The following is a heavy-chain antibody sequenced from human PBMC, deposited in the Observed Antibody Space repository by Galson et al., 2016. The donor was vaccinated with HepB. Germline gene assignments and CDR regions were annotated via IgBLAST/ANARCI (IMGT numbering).Heavy chain of an antibody. V-gene: IGHV3-23*01. D-gene: IGHD1-1*01. CDR2: LSASGGAT. J-gene: IGHJ4*02. Sequence: SLRLSCAASGFTFNTYAMSWVRQAPGKGLEWVSTLSASGGATYYSDSVKGRFTISRDTSKNTLYLQMNSLRDEDTAVYYCAKGRTGTTGPVEYWGQGTLVTVSS. CDR1: GFTFNTYA. CDR3: AKGRTGTTGPVEY.